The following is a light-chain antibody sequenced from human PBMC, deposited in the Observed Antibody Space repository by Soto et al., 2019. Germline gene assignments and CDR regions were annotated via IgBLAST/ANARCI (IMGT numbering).Light chain of an antibody. CDR1: QGISSY. Sequence: DIQMTQSPSSLSASVGDTVTITCRASQGISSYLAWYQQKPGKVPKLLIYAASTLQSGVPSRFSGSASGKDFTLTISSLQPEDVGTYYCKKYNSAPLPFGGGTKVDIK. CDR2: AAS. J-gene: IGKJ4*01. CDR3: KKYNSAPLP. V-gene: IGKV1-27*01.